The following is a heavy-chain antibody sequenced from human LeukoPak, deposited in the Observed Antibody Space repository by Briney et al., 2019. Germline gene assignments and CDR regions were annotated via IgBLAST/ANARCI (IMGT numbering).Heavy chain of an antibody. CDR2: TSVNGAVT. Sequence: GGSLRLSCAASGFSISDYGINWVRRAPGKGLEWLSHTSVNGAVTSYADSVKGRFTISSDTAKNSLYLQLDSLTVGDTAIYYCARDPDGDQDFDYWGQGALVTVSS. D-gene: IGHD4-17*01. J-gene: IGHJ4*02. CDR1: GFSISDYG. CDR3: ARDPDGDQDFDY. V-gene: IGHV3-48*01.